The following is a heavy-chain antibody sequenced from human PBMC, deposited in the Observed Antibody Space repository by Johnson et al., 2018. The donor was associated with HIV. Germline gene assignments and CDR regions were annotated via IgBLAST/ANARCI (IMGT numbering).Heavy chain of an antibody. Sequence: VQLVESGGGLVQPGGSLRLSCAASGFTFSSYWMSWVRQAPGKGLEWVANIKQDGSEKYYVDSVKGRFTISRDNAKNSLYLQMNSLRAEDTAVYYCARGGYYDSKPYDAFDIWGQGTMVTVSS. CDR1: GFTFSSYW. D-gene: IGHD3-22*01. CDR3: ARGGYYDSKPYDAFDI. CDR2: IKQDGSEK. V-gene: IGHV3-7*01. J-gene: IGHJ3*02.